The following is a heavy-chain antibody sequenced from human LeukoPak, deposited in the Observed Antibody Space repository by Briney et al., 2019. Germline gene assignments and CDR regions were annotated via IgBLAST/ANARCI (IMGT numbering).Heavy chain of an antibody. CDR1: GFTFSGYA. J-gene: IGHJ4*02. D-gene: IGHD6-13*01. CDR2: ISYDGTDK. V-gene: IGHV3-30*04. CDR3: ARGFISAAGTYY. Sequence: GGSLRLSCVASGFTFSGYAMHWVRQAPGKGLEWVAVISYDGTDKYYADSVKGRFTISGDNSKDTLYLQMNSLRAEDTAVYYCARGFISAAGTYYWGQGTLVTVSS.